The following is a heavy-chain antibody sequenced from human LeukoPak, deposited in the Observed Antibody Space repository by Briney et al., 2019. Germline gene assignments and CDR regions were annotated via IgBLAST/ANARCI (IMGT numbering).Heavy chain of an antibody. CDR3: ARVFPPRVYYYDSSGYLDY. V-gene: IGHV4-59*12. Sequence: PETLSLTCTVSGGSISSYYWSWIRQPPGKGLEWIGYIYYSGSTNYNPSLKSRVTISVDTSKNQFSLKLSSVTAADTAVYYCARVFPPRVYYYDSSGYLDYWGQGTLVTVSS. CDR2: IYYSGST. D-gene: IGHD3-22*01. J-gene: IGHJ4*02. CDR1: GGSISSYY.